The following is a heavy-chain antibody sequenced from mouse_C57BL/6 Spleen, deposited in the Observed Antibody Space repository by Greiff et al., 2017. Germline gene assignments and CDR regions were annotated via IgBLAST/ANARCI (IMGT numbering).Heavy chain of an antibody. CDR2: IDPETGGT. J-gene: IGHJ4*01. D-gene: IGHD3-2*02. V-gene: IGHV1-15*01. Sequence: QVQLQQSGAELVRPGASVTLSCKASGYTFTDYEMHWVKQTPVHGLEWIGAIDPETGGTAYNQKFKGKAILTADKSSSTAYMELRSLTSEDSAVYYCTRDSSGPYYYAMDYWGQGTSVTVS. CDR1: GYTFTDYE. CDR3: TRDSSGPYYYAMDY.